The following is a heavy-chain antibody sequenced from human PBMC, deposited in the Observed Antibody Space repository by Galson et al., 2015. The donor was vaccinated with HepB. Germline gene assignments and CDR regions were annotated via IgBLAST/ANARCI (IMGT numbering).Heavy chain of an antibody. CDR2: IYPGDSDT. Sequence: QSGAEVKEPGESLKISCKVFGYSFNIYWIAWVRQMPGKGLEWMGIIYPGDSDTRYSPSFRGQVTISVDKSISTAYLQWSSLKASDTAMYYCARRFCTGTSCYVDYWGQGTLVTVSS. D-gene: IGHD2-2*01. CDR1: GYSFNIYW. CDR3: ARRFCTGTSCYVDY. V-gene: IGHV5-51*01. J-gene: IGHJ4*02.